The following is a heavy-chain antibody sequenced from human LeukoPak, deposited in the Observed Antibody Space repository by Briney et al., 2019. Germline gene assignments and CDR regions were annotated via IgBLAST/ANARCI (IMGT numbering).Heavy chain of an antibody. J-gene: IGHJ3*01. Sequence: ASVKVSCKASGYTFINYAINWVRQTPGQGLEWMGWINTNTGNPTYAQGFTGRFVFSLDTSVSTAYLQINSLKAEDTALYYCARDSPPEPYSGTYYVSAFDVWGQGTMVTVSS. D-gene: IGHD1-26*01. CDR2: INTNTGNP. V-gene: IGHV7-4-1*02. CDR3: ARDSPPEPYSGTYYVSAFDV. CDR1: GYTFINYA.